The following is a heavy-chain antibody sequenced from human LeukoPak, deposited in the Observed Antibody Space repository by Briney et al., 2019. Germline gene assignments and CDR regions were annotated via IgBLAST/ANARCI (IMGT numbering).Heavy chain of an antibody. CDR3: AGCRREYYYYYYYYMDV. V-gene: IGHV1-69*05. J-gene: IGHJ6*03. CDR1: GGTFSSYA. Sequence: SVKVSCKASGGTFSSYAISWVRQAPGQGLEWMGGIIPIFGTANYAQKFQGRVTITTDESTSTAYMELSSLRSEDTAVYYCAGCRREYYYYYYYYMDVWDKGTTVTVSS. D-gene: IGHD1-26*01. CDR2: IIPIFGTA.